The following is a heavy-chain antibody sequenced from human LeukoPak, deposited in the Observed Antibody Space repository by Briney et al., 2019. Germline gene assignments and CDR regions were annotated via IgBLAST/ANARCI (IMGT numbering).Heavy chain of an antibody. J-gene: IGHJ4*02. Sequence: GGSLRLSCAASGFTFSSYWMHWVRQGPGEGLVWVSRINSDGKSTSYADSVKGRFTISRDNAKDTLYLQMNSLRAEDTAVYYCARVDHYYDTYYWGQGTLVTVSS. D-gene: IGHD3-22*01. CDR1: GFTFSSYW. CDR3: ARVDHYYDTYY. V-gene: IGHV3-74*01. CDR2: INSDGKST.